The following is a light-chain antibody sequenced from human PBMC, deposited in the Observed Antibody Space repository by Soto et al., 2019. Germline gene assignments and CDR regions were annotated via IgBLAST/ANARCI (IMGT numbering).Light chain of an antibody. J-gene: IGLJ3*02. CDR3: CSLSGVNIGV. CDR2: DVT. V-gene: IGLV2-14*03. CDR1: SSDVGGYNF. Sequence: QSALTQPASVSGSPGQSIAISCTGTSSDVGGYNFVSWYQQHPDKAPKLIVYDVTHRPSGVANLFSGSKSGTTASLTIAGLEGEDEADYCCCSLSGVNIGVFGRGTKLTVL.